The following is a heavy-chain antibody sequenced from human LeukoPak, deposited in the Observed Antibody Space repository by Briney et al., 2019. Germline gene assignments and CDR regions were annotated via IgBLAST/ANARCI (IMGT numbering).Heavy chain of an antibody. J-gene: IGHJ6*03. CDR2: ISPTTAYI. CDR3: ATSYYMDV. CDR1: GFTFSSYT. V-gene: IGHV3-21*01. Sequence: GGSLRLSCAASGFTFSSYTMNWVRQAPGKGLEWVSSISPTTAYIYYADSVKGRFTVSRDNAKNSLYLQMHSLRAEDTAVYYRATSYYMDVWGKGATVTVSS.